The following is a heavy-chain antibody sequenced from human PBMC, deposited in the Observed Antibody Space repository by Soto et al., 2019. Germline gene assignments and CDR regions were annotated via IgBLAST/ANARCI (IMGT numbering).Heavy chain of an antibody. CDR1: GFSLSTTGVG. V-gene: IGHV2-5*02. CDR2: IYWDDDK. D-gene: IGHD2-15*01. CDR3: AHRVILCSDGSCYSHPFDY. J-gene: IGHJ4*02. Sequence: QITLKESGPTLVKPTQTLTLTCTFSGFSLSTTGVGVGWIRQPPGKALEWLALIYWDDDKRYSPSLESRLTITKDTSRNQVVLTMTNMYPVDTATYFCAHRVILCSDGSCYSHPFDYWGQGTLVTVSS.